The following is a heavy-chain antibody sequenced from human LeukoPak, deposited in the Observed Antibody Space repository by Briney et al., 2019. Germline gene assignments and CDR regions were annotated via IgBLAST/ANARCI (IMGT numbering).Heavy chain of an antibody. J-gene: IGHJ4*02. CDR3: ARKSGSSGYPFDY. Sequence: GGSLRLPCAASGFAFSSYSMNWVRQAPGKGLEWVSYITSSSSAIYYADSVKGRFTISRDNAKNSLYLQMNSLRAEDTAVYYCARKSGSSGYPFDYWGQGTVVTVSS. CDR2: ITSSSSAI. D-gene: IGHD3-22*01. CDR1: GFAFSSYS. V-gene: IGHV3-48*01.